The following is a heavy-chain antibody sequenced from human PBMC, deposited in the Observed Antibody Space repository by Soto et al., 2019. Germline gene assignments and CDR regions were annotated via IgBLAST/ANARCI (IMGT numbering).Heavy chain of an antibody. J-gene: IGHJ4*02. V-gene: IGHV1-46*01. CDR2: INPSGGSA. CDR3: ARDYLSSKLSLSYFDF. D-gene: IGHD2-2*01. CDR1: GYSFISHY. Sequence: QVQLVQSGAEVTRPGASVKVSCKASGYSFISHYIHWVRQAPGQGLEWMGFINPSGGSATLAQKFQSRVNMTRDTSTTTVYMELSSLRSEDAAVYYCARDYLSSKLSLSYFDFWGQGTLVTVSS.